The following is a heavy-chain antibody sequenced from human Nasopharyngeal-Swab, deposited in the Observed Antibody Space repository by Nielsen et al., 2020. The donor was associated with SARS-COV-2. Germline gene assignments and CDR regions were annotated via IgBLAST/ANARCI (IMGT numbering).Heavy chain of an antibody. CDR2: INSDGSRT. D-gene: IGHD7-27*01. Sequence: GESLKIFCAVSGFTFSDSWIHWVRQPPGKGLVWVSRINSDGSRTGYADSVKGRFTVSRDNAKNTVFLQMNSLRAEDTDVYYCARDFDKTGDWGQGTLVTVSS. CDR1: GFTFSDSW. CDR3: ARDFDKTGD. J-gene: IGHJ4*02. V-gene: IGHV3-74*01.